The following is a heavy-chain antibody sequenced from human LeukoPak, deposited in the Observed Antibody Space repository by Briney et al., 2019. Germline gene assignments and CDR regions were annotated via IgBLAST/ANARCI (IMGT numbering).Heavy chain of an antibody. CDR1: GYTFTSYD. J-gene: IGHJ6*03. V-gene: IGHV1-8*01. CDR2: MNPNRGNT. Sequence: ASVKVSCKASGYTFTSYDINWVRQATGQGREWRGWMNPNRGNTDYAQNFQSGGTITRNTSISTAYMELSSLRSEDTAVYCCERARRYCSGGSCYYYYMDVWGKGATVTVSS. D-gene: IGHD2-15*01. CDR3: ERARRYCSGGSCYYYYMDV.